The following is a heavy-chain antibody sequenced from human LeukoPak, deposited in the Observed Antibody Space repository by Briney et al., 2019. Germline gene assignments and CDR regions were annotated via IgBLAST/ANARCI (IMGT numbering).Heavy chain of an antibody. CDR2: ISYDGSNK. Sequence: GGSLRLSCAASGFTFSSYAMHWVRQAPGKGLEWVAVISYDGSNKYCADSVKGRFTISRDNSKNTLYLQMNSLRAEDTAVYYCARGGYFDWLLSHSDYWGQGTLVTVSS. D-gene: IGHD3-9*01. V-gene: IGHV3-30*04. J-gene: IGHJ4*02. CDR1: GFTFSSYA. CDR3: ARGGYFDWLLSHSDY.